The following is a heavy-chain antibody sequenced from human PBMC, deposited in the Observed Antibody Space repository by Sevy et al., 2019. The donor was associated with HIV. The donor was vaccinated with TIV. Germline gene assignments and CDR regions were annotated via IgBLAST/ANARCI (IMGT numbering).Heavy chain of an antibody. Sequence: SETLSLTCTVSGYSISSGYYWGWIRQPPGKGLEWIGSIYHSGSTYYNPSLKSRVTISVDTSKNQFSLKLSSVTAADTAVYYCARGPRHRGWSDAFDIWGQGTMVTVSS. CDR3: ARGPRHRGWSDAFDI. CDR2: IYHSGST. D-gene: IGHD2-15*01. V-gene: IGHV4-38-2*02. J-gene: IGHJ3*02. CDR1: GYSISSGYY.